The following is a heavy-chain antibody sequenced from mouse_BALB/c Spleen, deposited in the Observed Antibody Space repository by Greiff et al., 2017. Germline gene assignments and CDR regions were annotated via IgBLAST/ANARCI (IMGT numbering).Heavy chain of an antibody. D-gene: IGHD1-1*01. CDR1: GFSLSTSGMG. V-gene: IGHV8-12*01. J-gene: IGHJ3*01. CDR3: ARRAYYGSSYVGAFAY. Sequence: QVQLKESGPGILQPSQTLSLTCSFSGFSLSTSGMGVSWIRQPSGKGLEWLAHIYWDDDKRYNPSLKSRLTISKDTSSNQVFLKITSVDTADTATYYCARRAYYGSSYVGAFAYWGQGTLVTVSA. CDR2: IYWDDDK.